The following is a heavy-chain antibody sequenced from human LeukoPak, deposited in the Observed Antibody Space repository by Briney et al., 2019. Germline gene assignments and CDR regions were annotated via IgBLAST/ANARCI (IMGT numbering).Heavy chain of an antibody. CDR3: ARGIAAAGSEYYFDY. CDR2: IYTSGST. J-gene: IGHJ4*02. V-gene: IGHV4-4*07. CDR1: GGSISRYY. D-gene: IGHD6-13*01. Sequence: SETLSLTCTVSGGSISRYYWSWIRQPAGKGPEWIGRIYTSGSTNYNPSLKSRVTMSVDTSKNQFSLKLSSVTAADTAVYYCARGIAAAGSEYYFDYWGQGTLVTVSS.